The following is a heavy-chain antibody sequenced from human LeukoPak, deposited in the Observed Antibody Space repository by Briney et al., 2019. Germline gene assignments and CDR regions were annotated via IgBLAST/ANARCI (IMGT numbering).Heavy chain of an antibody. CDR3: AISILRYFDWPLGAFDI. D-gene: IGHD3-9*01. CDR2: MNPNSGNT. CDR1: GYTFTSYT. V-gene: IGHV1-8*02. J-gene: IGHJ3*02. Sequence: ASVKVSCKASGYTFTSYTMNWVRQAPGQGLEWMGWMNPNSGNTGYAQKFQGRVTMTRNTSISTAYMELSSLRSEDTAVYYCAISILRYFDWPLGAFDIWGQGTMVTVSS.